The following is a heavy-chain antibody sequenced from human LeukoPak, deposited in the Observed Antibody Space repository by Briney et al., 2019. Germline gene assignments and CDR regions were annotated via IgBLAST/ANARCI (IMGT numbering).Heavy chain of an antibody. J-gene: IGHJ6*03. CDR3: AKRGYSSSWYNDYYYYYYYMDV. V-gene: IGHV3-23*01. CDR1: GFTFSSYG. Sequence: PGGSLRLSCAASGFTFSSYGMSWVRQAPGKGLEWVSAISGSGGSTYYADSVKGRFTISRDNSKNTLYLQMNSLRAEDTAVYYCAKRGYSSSWYNDYYYYYYYMDVWGKGTTVTISS. D-gene: IGHD6-13*01. CDR2: ISGSGGST.